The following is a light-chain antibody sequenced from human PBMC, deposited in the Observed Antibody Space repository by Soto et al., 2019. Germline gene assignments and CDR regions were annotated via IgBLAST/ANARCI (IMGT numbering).Light chain of an antibody. CDR2: WPS. CDR1: QSVLYRPDNKDN. J-gene: IGKJ2*01. V-gene: IGKV4-1*01. CDR3: QHFCSNPYT. Sequence: DIVMTQSPDSLAVSLGERATINCKSNQSVLYRPDNKDNLAWYQQRPGQPPNLIIYWPSTRCSGVPDRFSGSGFGSDFTLTISSLQAEDLAVYYCQHFCSNPYTCGHGTKLEIK.